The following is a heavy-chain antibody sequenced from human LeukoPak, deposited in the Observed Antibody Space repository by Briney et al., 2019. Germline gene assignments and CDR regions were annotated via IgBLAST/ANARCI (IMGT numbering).Heavy chain of an antibody. V-gene: IGHV1-2*02. Sequence: ASVKVSCKASGYTFTSYGISWVRQAPGQGLEWMGWINPNSGGTNYAQKFQGRVTMTRDTSISTAYMELSRLRSDDTAVYYCARFPTDYDFWSGYYIHYYYGMDVWGQGTTVTVSS. D-gene: IGHD3-3*01. CDR2: INPNSGGT. CDR3: ARFPTDYDFWSGYYIHYYYGMDV. CDR1: GYTFTSYG. J-gene: IGHJ6*02.